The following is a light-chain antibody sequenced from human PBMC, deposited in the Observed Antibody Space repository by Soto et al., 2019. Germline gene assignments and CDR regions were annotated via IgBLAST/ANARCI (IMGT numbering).Light chain of an antibody. CDR2: SVS. CDR1: SSDVGGYNY. V-gene: IGLV2-14*03. CDR3: SSYTSAVTQL. J-gene: IGLJ1*01. Sequence: QSALTQPASVSGSPGQSITISCTGTSSDVGGYNYVSWYRQLPGKAPELMINSVSNRPSGVSNRFSGSKSGNTASLSISGLQAEDEGDYYCSSYTSAVTQLFGTGTKLTVL.